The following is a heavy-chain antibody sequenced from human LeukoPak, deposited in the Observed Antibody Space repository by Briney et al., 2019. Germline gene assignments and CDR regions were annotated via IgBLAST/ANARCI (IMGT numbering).Heavy chain of an antibody. J-gene: IGHJ3*02. V-gene: IGHV3-74*01. D-gene: IGHD5-24*01. CDR1: GFTFSSYW. CDR3: ARGGMTTIYGGAFDI. CDR2: INSDGSST. Sequence: GGSLRLSCAASGFTFSSYWMHWVRQAPRKGLVWVSRINSDGSSTSYADSVKGRFTISRDNAKNTLYLQMNSLRAEDTAVYYCARGGMTTIYGGAFDIWGQGTMVTVSS.